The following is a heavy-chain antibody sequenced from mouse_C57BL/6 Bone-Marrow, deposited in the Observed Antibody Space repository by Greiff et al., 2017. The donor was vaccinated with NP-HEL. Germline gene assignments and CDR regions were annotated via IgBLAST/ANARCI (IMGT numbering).Heavy chain of an antibody. D-gene: IGHD2-5*01. CDR3: AKRAYYSNPWFAY. CDR1: GFTFSSYG. V-gene: IGHV5-6*01. CDR2: ISSGGSYT. J-gene: IGHJ3*01. Sequence: EVQLQESGGDLVKPGGSLKLSCAASGFTFSSYGMSWVRQTPDKRLEWVATISSGGSYTYYPDSVKGRFTISRDNAKNTLYLQMSSLKSEDTAMYYCAKRAYYSNPWFAYWGQGTLVTVSA.